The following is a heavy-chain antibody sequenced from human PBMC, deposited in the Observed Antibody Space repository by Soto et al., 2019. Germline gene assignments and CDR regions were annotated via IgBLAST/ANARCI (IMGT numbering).Heavy chain of an antibody. CDR1: GFTFSSYA. CDR3: AKDLGYCSGGSCDFYGMDV. J-gene: IGHJ6*02. D-gene: IGHD2-15*01. Sequence: GGSLRLSCAASGFTFSSYAMSWVRQAPGKGLEWVSAISGSGGSTYYADSVKGRFTISRDNSKNTLYLQMNSLRAEDTAVYYCAKDLGYCSGGSCDFYGMDVWGQGTTVTVSS. V-gene: IGHV3-23*01. CDR2: ISGSGGST.